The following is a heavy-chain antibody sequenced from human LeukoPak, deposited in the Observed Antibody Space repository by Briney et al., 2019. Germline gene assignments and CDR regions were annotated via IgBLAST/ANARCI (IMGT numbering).Heavy chain of an antibody. D-gene: IGHD3-3*01. CDR1: GFRFSNYA. CDR2: ISNDGGHQ. CDR3: ARGSSTRITIFGVVIIRARHREYYYYYMDV. V-gene: IGHV3-30*01. Sequence: GGSLRLSCEASGFRFSNYAMHWVRQAPGKGLEWLAVISNDGGHQYYPDSVEGRLTISRDNSQNTVFLQLNSLRPEDTAVYYCARGSSTRITIFGVVIIRARHREYYYYYMDVWGKGTTVTVSS. J-gene: IGHJ6*03.